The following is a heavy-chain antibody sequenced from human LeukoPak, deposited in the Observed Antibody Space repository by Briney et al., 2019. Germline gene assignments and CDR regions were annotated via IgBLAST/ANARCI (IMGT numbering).Heavy chain of an antibody. D-gene: IGHD3-10*01. CDR2: INHSGST. V-gene: IGHV4-34*01. CDR3: AKRITMVRGVSLGAFDI. J-gene: IGHJ3*02. CDR1: GGSFSGYY. Sequence: SETLSLTCAVYGGSFSGYYWSWIRQPPGKGLEWIGEINHSGSTNYNPSLKSRVTISVDTSKNQFSLKLSSVTAADTAVYYCAKRITMVRGVSLGAFDIWGQGTMVTVSS.